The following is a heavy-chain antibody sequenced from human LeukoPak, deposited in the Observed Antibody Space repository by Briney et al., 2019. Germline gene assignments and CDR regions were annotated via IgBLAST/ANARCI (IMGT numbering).Heavy chain of an antibody. D-gene: IGHD4-11*01. CDR2: IDPSDSYT. CDR3: ARQGDYRNWFDP. Sequence: GESLKISCKGSGYSFTSYWIGWVRQMPGKGLEWMGRIDPSDSYTNYSPSFQGHVTISADKSISTAFLQWSSLKASDTAIYYCARQGDYRNWFDPWGQGTLVTVSS. V-gene: IGHV5-10-1*01. CDR1: GYSFTSYW. J-gene: IGHJ5*02.